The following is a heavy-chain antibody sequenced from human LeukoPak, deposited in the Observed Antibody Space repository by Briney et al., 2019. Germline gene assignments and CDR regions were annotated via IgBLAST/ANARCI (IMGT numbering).Heavy chain of an antibody. V-gene: IGHV4-31*03. J-gene: IGHJ4*02. CDR3: ARLSDYYDSSGYLD. Sequence: SQTLSLTCTVSGGSIGSGGYYWSWIRQHPGKGLEWIGYIYYSGSTYYNPSLKSRVTISVDTSKNQFSLKLSSVTAADTAVYYCARLSDYYDSSGYLDWGQGTLVTVSS. D-gene: IGHD3-22*01. CDR1: GGSIGSGGYY. CDR2: IYYSGST.